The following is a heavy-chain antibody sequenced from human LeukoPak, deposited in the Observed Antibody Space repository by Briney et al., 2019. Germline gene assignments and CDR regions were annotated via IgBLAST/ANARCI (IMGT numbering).Heavy chain of an antibody. D-gene: IGHD3-10*01. Sequence: GGSLRLSCAASGFTFSDYNMRWIRQAPGKGLEWVSSISRSGSTKYYADSVKGRFTISRGNTKNSLYLQMNSLRAEDTAVYYCASHYGSGSYSGDAFDIWGQGTMVTVSS. CDR2: ISRSGSTK. J-gene: IGHJ3*02. V-gene: IGHV3-11*04. CDR3: ASHYGSGSYSGDAFDI. CDR1: GFTFSDYN.